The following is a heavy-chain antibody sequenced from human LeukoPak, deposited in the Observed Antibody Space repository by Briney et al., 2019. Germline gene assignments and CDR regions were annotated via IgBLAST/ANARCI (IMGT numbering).Heavy chain of an antibody. CDR1: GCTFSSYA. V-gene: IGHV1-69*05. CDR3: ARGDFSDTAMVRKNLNY. Sequence: GASVKVSCKASGCTFSSYAISWVRQAPGQGLEWMGGIIPIFGTANYAQKFQGRVTMTRNTSISTAYMELSSLRSEDTAVYYCARGDFSDTAMVRKNLNYWGQGTLVTVSS. CDR2: IIPIFGTA. D-gene: IGHD5-18*01. J-gene: IGHJ4*02.